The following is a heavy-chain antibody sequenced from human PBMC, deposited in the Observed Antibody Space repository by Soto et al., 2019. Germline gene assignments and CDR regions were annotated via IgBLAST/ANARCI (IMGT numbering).Heavy chain of an antibody. CDR1: GYAFTTYG. J-gene: IGHJ4*02. Sequence: QVHLVQSGAEVKKPGASVKVSCQGSGYAFTTYGITWVRQAPGQGLEWMGWISAHNGNTNYAQKLQGRVTVTRDTTTSTAYMGLKGLRYCDTAVEYCARGRDGGHRGQGALVTVSS. CDR2: ISAHNGNT. V-gene: IGHV1-18*01. D-gene: IGHD3-10*01. CDR3: ARGRDGGH.